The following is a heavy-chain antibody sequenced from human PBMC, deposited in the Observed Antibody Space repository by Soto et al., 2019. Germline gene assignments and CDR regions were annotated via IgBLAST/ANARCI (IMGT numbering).Heavy chain of an antibody. Sequence: ASVKVSCKDSGGTFSNHAISWVRQAPGQGLEWIGLIIPIFGTANYSQKFQGRATITADKSTSTAYMELSSLRSEDTAVYYCARWSIAAYYCSYGMDVWGQGTTVTVSS. J-gene: IGHJ6*02. CDR1: GGTFSNHA. CDR2: IIPIFGTA. V-gene: IGHV1-69*06. CDR3: ARWSIAAYYCSYGMDV. D-gene: IGHD6-6*01.